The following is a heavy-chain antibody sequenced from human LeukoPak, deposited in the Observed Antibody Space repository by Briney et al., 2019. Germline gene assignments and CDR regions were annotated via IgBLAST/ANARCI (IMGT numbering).Heavy chain of an antibody. D-gene: IGHD3-3*01. J-gene: IGHJ4*02. Sequence: GGSLRLSCAASGFTFSSYAMNWVRQAPGKGLDWVSAISGGGISTYYADSVKGRFPISRANSKNMLYLQMNSQRAADTAVYYCAKDDSGYYKGVDYWGQGTQVTVSS. CDR3: AKDDSGYYKGVDY. CDR2: ISGGGIST. V-gene: IGHV3-23*01. CDR1: GFTFSSYA.